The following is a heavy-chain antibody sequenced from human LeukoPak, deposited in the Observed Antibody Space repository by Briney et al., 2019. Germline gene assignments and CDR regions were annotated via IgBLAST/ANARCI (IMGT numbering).Heavy chain of an antibody. J-gene: IGHJ4*02. Sequence: GGSLRLSCAASGFIFVDYAMIWVRQDPGKGLGWVSGIDWNGGSTGYADSVKGRFTISRDNAKNSLYLQMNSLRAEDTAVYYCAKDSVVVVAASDYWGQGTLVTVSS. D-gene: IGHD2-15*01. CDR1: GFIFVDYA. CDR3: AKDSVVVVAASDY. CDR2: IDWNGGST. V-gene: IGHV3-20*04.